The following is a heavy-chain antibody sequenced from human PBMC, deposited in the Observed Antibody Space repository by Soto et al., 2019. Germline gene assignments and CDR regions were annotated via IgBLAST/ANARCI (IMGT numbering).Heavy chain of an antibody. CDR2: IYHSGST. CDR3: ARDGYSYAIDY. J-gene: IGHJ4*02. Sequence: PSETLSLTCAVSGGSISSGGYSWSWIREPPGKGLEWIGYIYHSGSTYYNPSLKSRVTISVDGSKNQFSLKLSSVTAADTAVYYCARDGYSYAIDYWGQGTLVTVSS. CDR1: GGSISSGGYS. V-gene: IGHV4-30-2*01. D-gene: IGHD5-18*01.